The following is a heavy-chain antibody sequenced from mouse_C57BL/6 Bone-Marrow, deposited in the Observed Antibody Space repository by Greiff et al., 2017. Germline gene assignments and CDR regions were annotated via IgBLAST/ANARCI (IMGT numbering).Heavy chain of an antibody. CDR2: ILTGGGT. J-gene: IGHJ1*03. D-gene: IGHD1-1*01. CDR3: ARRNYCGSSRNWYFDV. V-gene: IGHV2-9-1*01. Sequence: VKLMESGPGLVAPSQSLSITCTVSGFSLTSYAISWVRQPPGKGLEWLGVILTGGGTNYNSALKSRLSISKNNSKSQVLLKMNSLQTDDTARYYCARRNYCGSSRNWYFDVWGTGTTVTVSS. CDR1: GFSLTSYA.